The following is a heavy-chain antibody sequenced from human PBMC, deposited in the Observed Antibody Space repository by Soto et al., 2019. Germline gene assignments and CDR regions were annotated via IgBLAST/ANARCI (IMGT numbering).Heavy chain of an antibody. V-gene: IGHV3-23*01. CDR2: ISGSGGST. D-gene: IGHD2-2*01. Sequence: PGGSLRLSCAASGFTFSSYAMSWVRQAPGKGLEWVSAISGSGGSTYYADSVKGRFTISRDNSKNTLYLQMNSLRAEDTAVYYCAKQGVPAASYYYYYYYMDVWGKGTTVTVSS. CDR3: AKQGVPAASYYYYYYYMDV. J-gene: IGHJ6*03. CDR1: GFTFSSYA.